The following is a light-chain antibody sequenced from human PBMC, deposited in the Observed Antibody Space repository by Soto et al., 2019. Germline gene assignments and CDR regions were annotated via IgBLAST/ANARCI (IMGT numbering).Light chain of an antibody. Sequence: DIPMTQSPSTLSASVGGRVTISCRASQTINNLLAWYQQKPGKVPKLLIYKASSLESGVPSRFSGSGSGTDFTLTISSLQPDDFATYYCQHYYTYPYTFGQGTKLEIK. V-gene: IGKV1-5*03. CDR1: QTINNL. CDR2: KAS. CDR3: QHYYTYPYT. J-gene: IGKJ2*01.